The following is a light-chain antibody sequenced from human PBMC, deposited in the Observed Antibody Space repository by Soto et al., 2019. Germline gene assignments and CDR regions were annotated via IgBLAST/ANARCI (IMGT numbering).Light chain of an antibody. V-gene: IGLV2-14*01. CDR1: SSDVGGYDY. CDR2: EVS. CDR3: SSYTSSSTYV. J-gene: IGLJ1*01. Sequence: VLTQPASVSGSPGQSITMSCTGTSSDVGGYDYVSWYQQHPGEVPKLMIYEVSNRPSGVSNRFSGSKSGNTASLTISGLQAEDEADYYCSSYTSSSTYVFGTGTKVTVL.